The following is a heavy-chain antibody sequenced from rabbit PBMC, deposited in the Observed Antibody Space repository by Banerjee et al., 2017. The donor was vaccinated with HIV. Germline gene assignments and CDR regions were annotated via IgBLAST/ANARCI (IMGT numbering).Heavy chain of an antibody. V-gene: IGHV1S47*01. D-gene: IGHD3-1*01. J-gene: IGHJ6*01. CDR1: GNDFSAYA. CDR3: ARDFPYIDYGSLAL. CDR2: LYPIYGAT. Sequence: ELVESGGGLVQPGESLKLSCKASGNDFSAYAISWVRQAPGKGLEWIAFLYPIYGATDYASWVNGRFTVSLDNAQNTVFLQMTSLTAADTATYFCARDFPYIDYGSLALWGPGTLVTVS.